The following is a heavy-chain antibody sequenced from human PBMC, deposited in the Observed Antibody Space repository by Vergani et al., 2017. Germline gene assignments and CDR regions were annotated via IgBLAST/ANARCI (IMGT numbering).Heavy chain of an antibody. Sequence: VEAGGGLVQPGGSLRLSCTASGFTFQAFAFPWVRQVSGRGLEWVSGIDRNYGVKNGNSFEGRFSIPRDNAKKAVFLQMNNLRHEDTALYFCVKDNDYDADGPFDLWGRGTLVTVSS. CDR1: GFTFQAFA. V-gene: IGHV3-9*01. D-gene: IGHD3-16*01. J-gene: IGHJ2*01. CDR2: IDRNYGVK. CDR3: VKDNDYDADGPFDL.